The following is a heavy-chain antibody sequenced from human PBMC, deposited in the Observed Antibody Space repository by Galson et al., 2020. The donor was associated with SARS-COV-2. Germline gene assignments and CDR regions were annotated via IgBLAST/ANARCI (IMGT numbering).Heavy chain of an antibody. J-gene: IGHJ4*02. CDR1: GCSISSGYF. Sequence: SETLSLTCTVSGCSISSGYFWCWRRQPPGKGLGCVGSIYHSRSTYYNPSLKSRVTISVDTSKHQSSLKLSSVTAADTAVYYCATYSVVVVAPTPLRADYWGQGTLVTVSS. D-gene: IGHD2-15*01. CDR2: IYHSRST. CDR3: ATYSVVVVAPTPLRADY. V-gene: IGHV4-38-2*02.